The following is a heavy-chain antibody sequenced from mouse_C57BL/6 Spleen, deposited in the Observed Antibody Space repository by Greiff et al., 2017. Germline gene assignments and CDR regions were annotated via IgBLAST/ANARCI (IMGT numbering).Heavy chain of an antibody. J-gene: IGHJ2*01. Sequence: VQLQQSGAELVRPGASVKLSCTASGFNIKDDYMHWVKQRPEQGLEWIGWIDPENGDTESASKFQGKATITADTSSNTAYLQLSSLTSEDTAVYYCTTNGYYYFDYWGQGTTLTVSS. CDR2: IDPENGDT. CDR1: GFNIKDDY. CDR3: TTNGYYYFDY. D-gene: IGHD2-3*01. V-gene: IGHV14-4*01.